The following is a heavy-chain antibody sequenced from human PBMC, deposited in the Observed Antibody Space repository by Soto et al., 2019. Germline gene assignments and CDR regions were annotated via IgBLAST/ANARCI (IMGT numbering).Heavy chain of an antibody. V-gene: IGHV4-30-4*01. Sequence: SETLSLTCTVSGGSINSGDSYWSWIRQPPGKGLEWIGYIYNSGSTYHNPSLKSRINIAADTSKIQFSLKLTTGTAADTAVYYCDTVPTYNHDRSGYANAFDMWGQGTMVTVSS. CDR1: GGSINSGDSY. CDR3: DTVPTYNHDRSGYANAFDM. J-gene: IGHJ3*02. CDR2: IYNSGST. D-gene: IGHD3-22*01.